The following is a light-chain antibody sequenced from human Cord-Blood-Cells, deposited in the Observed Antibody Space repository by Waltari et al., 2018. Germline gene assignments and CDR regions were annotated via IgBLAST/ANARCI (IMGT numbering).Light chain of an antibody. CDR3: QQRSNWPPS. J-gene: IGKJ5*01. Sequence: EIVLSHSPAILSFALGVSSTHACRASQSVSSYLAWYQQNPGQAPRLLIYDASNRATGIPARFSGSGSGTDFTLTISSLEPEDFAVYYCQQRSNWPPSFGQGTRLEIK. CDR2: DAS. CDR1: QSVSSY. V-gene: IGKV3-11*01.